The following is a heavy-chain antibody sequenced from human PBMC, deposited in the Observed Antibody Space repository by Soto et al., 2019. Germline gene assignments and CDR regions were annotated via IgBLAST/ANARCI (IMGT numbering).Heavy chain of an antibody. J-gene: IGHJ4*02. D-gene: IGHD2-15*01. CDR3: ARGDVVVVVAAIPFDY. V-gene: IGHV3-11*05. CDR2: ISSSSSYT. Sequence: QVQLVESGGGLVKPGGSLRLSCAASGFTFSDYYMSWIRQAPGKGLEWVSYISSSSSYTNYADSVKGRFTISRDNAKNALYLQMKSLRAEDTAVYYCARGDVVVVVAAIPFDYWGQGTLVTVSS. CDR1: GFTFSDYY.